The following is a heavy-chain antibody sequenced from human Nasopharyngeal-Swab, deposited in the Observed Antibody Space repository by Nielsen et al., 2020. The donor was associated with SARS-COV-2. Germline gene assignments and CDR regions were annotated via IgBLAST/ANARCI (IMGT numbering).Heavy chain of an antibody. D-gene: IGHD3-22*01. J-gene: IGHJ6*02. CDR2: ISAYNGNT. CDR3: ARIPRAGYYDSSGQGPYYYGMDV. V-gene: IGHV1-18*04. CDR1: GYTFTSYG. Sequence: ASVKVSCKASGYTFTSYGISWVRQAPGQGLEWMGWISAYNGNTNYAQKLQGRVTMTTDTSTSTAYMELRSLRSDDTAVYYCARIPRAGYYDSSGQGPYYYGMDVWDQGTTVTVSS.